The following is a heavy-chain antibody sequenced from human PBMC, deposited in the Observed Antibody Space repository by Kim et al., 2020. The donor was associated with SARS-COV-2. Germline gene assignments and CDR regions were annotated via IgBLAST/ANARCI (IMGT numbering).Heavy chain of an antibody. Sequence: SVKGRFTISRDNSKNTLYLQMNSLRAEDTAVYYCARDVYYYDSSGYGMDVWGQGTTVTVSS. J-gene: IGHJ6*02. D-gene: IGHD3-22*01. V-gene: IGHV3-30*01. CDR3: ARDVYYYDSSGYGMDV.